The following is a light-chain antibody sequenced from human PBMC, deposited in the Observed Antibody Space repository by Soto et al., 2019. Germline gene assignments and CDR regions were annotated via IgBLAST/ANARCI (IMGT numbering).Light chain of an antibody. CDR1: QSVSSSY. CDR3: HQYGSSPYT. J-gene: IGKJ2*01. CDR2: GAS. V-gene: IGKV3-20*01. Sequence: EIVLTQSPGTLSLSPGERATLSCRASQSVSSSYLAWYQQKPGQAPRLLIYGASSRATGIPDRFSGSGSGTVFTLTISRLEPDDFAVYYCHQYGSSPYTFGQRTKLEIK.